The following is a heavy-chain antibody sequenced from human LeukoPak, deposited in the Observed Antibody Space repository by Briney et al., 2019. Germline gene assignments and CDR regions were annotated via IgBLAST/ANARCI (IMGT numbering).Heavy chain of an antibody. J-gene: IGHJ4*02. CDR2: INAGNGNT. Sequence: ASVKVSCKASGYTFTSYAMHWVRQAPGQRLEWMGWINAGNGNTKYSQKFQGRVTITRDTSASTAYMELSSLRSEDTAVYYCARDADHSGYSPLIDYWGQGTLVTVSS. D-gene: IGHD3-22*01. CDR1: GYTFTSYA. CDR3: ARDADHSGYSPLIDY. V-gene: IGHV1-3*01.